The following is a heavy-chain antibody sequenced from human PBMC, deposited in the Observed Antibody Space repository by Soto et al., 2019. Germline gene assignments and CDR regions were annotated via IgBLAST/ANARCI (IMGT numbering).Heavy chain of an antibody. D-gene: IGHD3-3*01. J-gene: IGHJ6*02. CDR2: ISAYNGNT. Sequence: GASVKVSCKASGYTFTSYGISWVRQAPGQGLEWMGWISAYNGNTNYAQKLQGRVTMTTDTSTSTAYMELRSLRSDDTAVYYCAREERRVFWSGYYSDGMDVWGQGTTVTVSS. V-gene: IGHV1-18*01. CDR1: GYTFTSYG. CDR3: AREERRVFWSGYYSDGMDV.